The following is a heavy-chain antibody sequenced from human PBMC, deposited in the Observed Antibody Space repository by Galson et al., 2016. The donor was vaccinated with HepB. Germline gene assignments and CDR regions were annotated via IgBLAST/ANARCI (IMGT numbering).Heavy chain of an antibody. CDR1: GFTFSSCG. D-gene: IGHD6-13*01. CDR2: IWYDGSND. V-gene: IGHV3-30*02. J-gene: IGHJ4*02. Sequence: SLRLSCAASGFTFSSCGMHWVRQAPGKGLEWLALIWYDGSNDYYADSVKGRFTISRDSSKNTLFLQMNSLRPEDTAVYYCTKCRGYSSPGGVPGGHFDYWGQGALITVSS. CDR3: TKCRGYSSPGGVPGGHFDY.